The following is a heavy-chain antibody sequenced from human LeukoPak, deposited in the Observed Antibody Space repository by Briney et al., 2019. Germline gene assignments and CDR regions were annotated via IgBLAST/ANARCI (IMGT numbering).Heavy chain of an antibody. D-gene: IGHD4-17*01. J-gene: IGHJ4*02. CDR2: ISGSGGST. CDR1: GFTFSSYA. V-gene: IGHV3-23*01. Sequence: PGGSLRLSCAASGFTFSSYAMSWVRQAPGKGLEWVSAISGSGGSTYYADSVKGRSTISRDNSKNTLYLQMNSLRAEDTAVYYCAKDKTTVTTFILDYWGQGTLVTVSS. CDR3: AKDKTTVTTFILDY.